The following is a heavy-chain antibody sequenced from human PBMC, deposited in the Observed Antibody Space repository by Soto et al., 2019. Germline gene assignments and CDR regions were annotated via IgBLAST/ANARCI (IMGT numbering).Heavy chain of an antibody. J-gene: IGHJ4*02. D-gene: IGHD4-4*01. V-gene: IGHV1-18*01. CDR3: ARDLAYIRQY. Sequence: QLIQSGPEVKKTGASVKVSCKTSGYSFTSYGISWVRKAPGQGLEWMGWISTAHADIGYAQKFQGRVTMTKDTSTSTAFMELRSLRSDDTAIYYCARDLAYIRQYWGQGTQVTVSS. CDR2: ISTAHADI. CDR1: GYSFTSYG.